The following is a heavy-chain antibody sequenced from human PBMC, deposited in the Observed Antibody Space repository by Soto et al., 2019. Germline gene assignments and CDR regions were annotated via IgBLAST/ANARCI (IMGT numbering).Heavy chain of an antibody. Sequence: LSLTCTVSGGSISSYYWSWIRQPPGKGLEWIGYIYYSGSTNYNPSLKSRVTISVDTSKNQFSLKLSSVTAADTAVYYCARTRGRTPFYYWGQRTLVTVSS. CDR1: GGSISSYY. CDR3: ARTRGRTPFYY. V-gene: IGHV4-59*08. CDR2: IYYSGST. J-gene: IGHJ4*02.